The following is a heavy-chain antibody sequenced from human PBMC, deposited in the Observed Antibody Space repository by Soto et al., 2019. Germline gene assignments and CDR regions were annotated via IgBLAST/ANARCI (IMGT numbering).Heavy chain of an antibody. J-gene: IGHJ5*02. Sequence: VHLVESGGGLVQPGGSLRLSCAASGFNFSNHWMHWVRQRPGEGLVWVSRITSDGKSKAYAESVKGRFAIYRDNAKNTLYLQMNGLTAEDTAVYYCARESGDWPLNWVDPWGQGNLVTVSS. CDR1: GFNFSNHW. CDR2: ITSDGKSK. V-gene: IGHV3-74*01. CDR3: ARESGDWPLNWVDP. D-gene: IGHD2-21*02.